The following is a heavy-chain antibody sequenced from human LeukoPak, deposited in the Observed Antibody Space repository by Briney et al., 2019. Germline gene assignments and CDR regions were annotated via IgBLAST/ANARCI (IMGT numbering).Heavy chain of an antibody. CDR2: IIPNSGGT. D-gene: IGHD2-2*01. V-gene: IGHV1-2*02. Sequence: GASVKVSCKASGGTFSSYAISWVRQAPGQGLEWMGGIIPNSGGTNYAQKFQGRVTMTRDTSISTAYMELSRLRSDDTAVYYCAARLPIVVVPAAAYDYWGQGTLVTVSS. J-gene: IGHJ4*02. CDR3: AARLPIVVVPAAAYDY. CDR1: GGTFSSYA.